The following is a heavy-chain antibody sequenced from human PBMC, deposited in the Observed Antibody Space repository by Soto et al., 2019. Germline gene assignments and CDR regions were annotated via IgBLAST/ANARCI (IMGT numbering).Heavy chain of an antibody. J-gene: IGHJ4*02. V-gene: IGHV4-31*03. CDR3: ASGRFYELEGYCSSTGCYIYFDY. D-gene: IGHD2-2*01. CDR1: GGSISSGGYY. Sequence: SETLSLTCSVSGGSISSGGYYWSWIRQHPGKGLEWIGYIYYSGSTYYNPSLKSRVSISVDTSKNQFSLKLSSVTAAATAIYYCASGRFYELEGYCSSTGCYIYFDYWGQGTLVTVSS. CDR2: IYYSGST.